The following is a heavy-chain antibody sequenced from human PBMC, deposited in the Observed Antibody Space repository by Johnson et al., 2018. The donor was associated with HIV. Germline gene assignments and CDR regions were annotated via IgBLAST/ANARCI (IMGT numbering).Heavy chain of an antibody. CDR3: SSPWYYDMYAFDI. CDR2: ISYDGSTK. CDR1: GFTFSSSG. V-gene: IGHV3-30*03. D-gene: IGHD3-22*01. Sequence: QVQLVESGGGVVQPGRSLRLSCAASGFTFSSSGMHWVRQAPGKGLEWVAVISYDGSTKSYADSVKGRFTISRDNSKNTLYLQMNSLRAEDTAVYYCSSPWYYDMYAFDIWGQGTLVTVSS. J-gene: IGHJ3*02.